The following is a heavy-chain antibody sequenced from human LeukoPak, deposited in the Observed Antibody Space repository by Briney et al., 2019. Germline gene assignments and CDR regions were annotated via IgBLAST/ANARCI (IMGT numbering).Heavy chain of an antibody. CDR2: ISSVGSRK. Sequence: PGGSLRLSCRASRFSFSDYDMHWVRQAPGKGLEWVAVISSVGSRKHYGDSVKGRFTISRDNSESTLFLQMNSLRAEDTAVYYCARGIVGATSPFDYWGQGTLVTVSS. CDR1: RFSFSDYD. V-gene: IGHV3-30*03. D-gene: IGHD1-26*01. CDR3: ARGIVGATSPFDY. J-gene: IGHJ4*02.